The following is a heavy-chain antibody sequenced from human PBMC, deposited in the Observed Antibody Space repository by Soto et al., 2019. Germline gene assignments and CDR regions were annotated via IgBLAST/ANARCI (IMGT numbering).Heavy chain of an antibody. CDR3: ARIGRQWLVQNHYFDY. CDR2: ISYDGSNK. V-gene: IGHV3-30*03. J-gene: IGHJ4*02. D-gene: IGHD6-19*01. Sequence: QVQLVESGGGVVQPGRSLRLSCAASGFTFSSYGMHWVRQAPGKGLEWVAVISYDGSNKYYADSVKGRFTISRDNSKNTLYLQMNSLRAEDTAVYYCARIGRQWLVQNHYFDYWGQGTLVTVSS. CDR1: GFTFSSYG.